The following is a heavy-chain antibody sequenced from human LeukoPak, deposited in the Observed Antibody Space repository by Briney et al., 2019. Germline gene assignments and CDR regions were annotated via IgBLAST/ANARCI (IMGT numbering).Heavy chain of an antibody. Sequence: KPSETLSLTCAVYGGSFSGYYWSWIRQPPGKGLEWIGEINHSGSTNYNPSLKSRVTISVDTSKNQFSLKLSSVTAADTAVYYCARRRRYDSSGYKVFDPWGQGTLVTVSS. J-gene: IGHJ5*02. CDR3: ARRRRYDSSGYKVFDP. CDR1: GGSFSGYY. D-gene: IGHD3-22*01. V-gene: IGHV4-34*01. CDR2: INHSGST.